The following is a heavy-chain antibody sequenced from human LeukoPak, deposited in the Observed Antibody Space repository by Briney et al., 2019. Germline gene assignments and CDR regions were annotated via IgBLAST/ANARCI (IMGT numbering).Heavy chain of an antibody. V-gene: IGHV4-4*07. CDR3: ARDVRSGRSSSWSFDY. Sequence: PSETLSLTCTVSGGSISSYYWSWIRQPAGKGLEWIGRIYTSGSTNYNPSLKSRVTISVDTSKNQFPLKLSSVTAADTAVYYCARDVRSGRSSSWSFDYWGQGTLVTVSS. D-gene: IGHD6-13*01. CDR1: GGSISSYY. CDR2: IYTSGST. J-gene: IGHJ4*02.